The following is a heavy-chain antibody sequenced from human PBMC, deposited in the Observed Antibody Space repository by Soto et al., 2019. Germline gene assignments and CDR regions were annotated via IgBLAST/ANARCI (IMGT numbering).Heavy chain of an antibody. CDR2: IWYDGSNK. CDR3: ARGPAGNNQSKYRNRGVRAEYYFDY. CDR1: GFTFSSYG. Sequence: GGSLRLSCAASGFTFSSYGMHWVRQAPGKGLEWVAVIWYDGSNKYYADSVKGRFTISRDNSKNTLYLQMNSLRAEDTAVYYCARGPAGNNQSKYRNRGVRAEYYFDYWGQGTLVTVSS. V-gene: IGHV3-33*01. J-gene: IGHJ4*02. D-gene: IGHD7-27*01.